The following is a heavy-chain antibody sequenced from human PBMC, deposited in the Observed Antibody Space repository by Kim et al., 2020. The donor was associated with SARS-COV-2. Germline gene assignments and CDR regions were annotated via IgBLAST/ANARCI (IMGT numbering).Heavy chain of an antibody. Sequence: TNYAQKLQGRVTMTTDTSTSTAYMELRSLRSDDTAVYYCARGTTGTTLDYWGQGTLVTVSS. CDR2: T. V-gene: IGHV1-18*01. J-gene: IGHJ4*02. D-gene: IGHD4-17*01. CDR3: ARGTTGTTLDY.